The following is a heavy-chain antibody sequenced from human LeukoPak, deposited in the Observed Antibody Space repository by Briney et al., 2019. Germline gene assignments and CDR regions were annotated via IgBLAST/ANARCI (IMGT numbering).Heavy chain of an antibody. J-gene: IGHJ6*03. CDR3: ARVGGDPYYYYYYYMDV. CDR1: GGSISSYY. CDR2: IYYSGST. D-gene: IGHD4-17*01. V-gene: IGHV4-59*01. Sequence: SETLSLTCTVSGGSISSYYRSWIRQPPGKGLEGIGYIYYSGSTNYNPSLKSRVTISVDTSKNQFSLKLSSVTAADTAVYYCARVGGDPYYYYYYYMDVWGKGTTVTVSS.